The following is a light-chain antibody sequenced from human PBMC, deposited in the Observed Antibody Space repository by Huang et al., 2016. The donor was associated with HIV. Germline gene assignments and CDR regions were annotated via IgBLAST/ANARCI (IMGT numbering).Light chain of an antibody. CDR2: SAS. CDR3: QQSYNALSS. CDR1: QSISTY. Sequence: IQMTQSPTSLSASVGDRVSIACRASQSISTYLNWYQQKPGKAPKLLISSASALHSGVPSRFSGSGSGTDFTLTIRGLQLDDFATYYCQQSYNALSSFGPGTRL. J-gene: IGKJ5*01. V-gene: IGKV1-39*01.